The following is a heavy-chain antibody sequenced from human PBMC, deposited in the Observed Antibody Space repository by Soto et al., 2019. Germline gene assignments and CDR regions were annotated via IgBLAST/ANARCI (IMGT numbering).Heavy chain of an antibody. D-gene: IGHD3-10*01. CDR1: CGSFSGYY. CDR3: ARGGTLLWFGELALDYYYGMDV. V-gene: IGHV4-34*01. Sequence: PSETLSLTCAVYCGSFSGYYWSWIRQPPGKGLEWIGEINHSGSTNYNPSLKSRVTISVDTSKNQFSLKLSSVTAADTAVYYCARGGTLLWFGELALDYYYGMDVWGQGTTVTVSS. J-gene: IGHJ6*02. CDR2: INHSGST.